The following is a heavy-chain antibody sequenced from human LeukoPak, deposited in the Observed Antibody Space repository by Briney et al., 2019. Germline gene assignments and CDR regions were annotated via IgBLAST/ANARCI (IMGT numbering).Heavy chain of an antibody. D-gene: IGHD2-21*01. CDR1: GYSFTDYY. J-gene: IGHJ5*02. CDR2: INPNSGGT. CDR3: ARADRLHWGPYLIGP. V-gene: IGHV1-2*02. Sequence: ASVKVSCKTSGYSFTDYYMHWVRQAPGQGLEWMGWINPNSGGTSSAQKFQGRVTMTRGTSITTVYMEVRWLTSDDTAIYYCARADRLHWGPYLIGPWGLGTLVTVSS.